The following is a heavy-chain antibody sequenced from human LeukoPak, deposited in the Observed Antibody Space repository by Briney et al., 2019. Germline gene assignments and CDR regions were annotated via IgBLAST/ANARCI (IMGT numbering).Heavy chain of an antibody. D-gene: IGHD6-13*01. CDR1: GYTLTELS. J-gene: IGHJ5*02. CDR3: ARGKGSSWYSGFYNWFDP. CDR2: FYPKDGET. V-gene: IGHV1-24*01. Sequence: GASVKGSCKVSGYTLTELSIHWVRQAPGKGLEWMGGFYPKDGETIYAQTFQGRVSITEDTSTDTAYIELRRPRYEDTAVYYCARGKGSSWYSGFYNWFDPWGQGTLVTVSS.